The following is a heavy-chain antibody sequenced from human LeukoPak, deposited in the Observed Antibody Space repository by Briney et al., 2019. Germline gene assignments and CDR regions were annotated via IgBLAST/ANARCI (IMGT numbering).Heavy chain of an antibody. CDR2: ISGGDGST. Sequence: GSLRLSCAASGFTFNSYAMSWVRQAPGKGLEWVSAISGGDGSTYYADSVKGRFTISRDNSKNTLHLQMNSLRAEDTAVYYCAKEELSAFDIWGQGTVVTVSS. D-gene: IGHD3-10*01. CDR1: GFTFNSYA. J-gene: IGHJ3*02. V-gene: IGHV3-23*01. CDR3: AKEELSAFDI.